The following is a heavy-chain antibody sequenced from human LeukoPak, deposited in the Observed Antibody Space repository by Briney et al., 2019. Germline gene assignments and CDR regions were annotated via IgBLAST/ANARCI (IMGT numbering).Heavy chain of an antibody. Sequence: GSLRLSCAASGFTFNSYAMNWVRQAPGKGLEWVSSISSSSSYIYYADSVKGRFTISRDNAKNSLYLQMDSLRAEDTAVYYCARGKVAATRVFDYWGQGTLVTVSS. CDR1: GFTFNSYA. CDR2: ISSSSSYI. J-gene: IGHJ4*02. V-gene: IGHV3-21*01. D-gene: IGHD2-15*01. CDR3: ARGKVAATRVFDY.